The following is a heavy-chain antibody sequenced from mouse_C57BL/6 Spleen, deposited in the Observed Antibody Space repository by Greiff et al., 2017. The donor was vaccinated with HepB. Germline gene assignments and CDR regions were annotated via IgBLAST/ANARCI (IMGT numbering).Heavy chain of an antibody. CDR3: ARREDYSNYGYFDY. CDR2: IYPRSGNT. J-gene: IGHJ2*01. D-gene: IGHD2-5*01. Sequence: VQLQQSGAELARPGASVKLSCKASGYTFTSYGISWVKQRTGQGLEWIGEIYPRSGNTYYNEKFKGKATLTADKSSSTAYMELRSLTSEDSAVYFCARREDYSNYGYFDYWGQGTTLTVSS. V-gene: IGHV1-81*01. CDR1: GYTFTSYG.